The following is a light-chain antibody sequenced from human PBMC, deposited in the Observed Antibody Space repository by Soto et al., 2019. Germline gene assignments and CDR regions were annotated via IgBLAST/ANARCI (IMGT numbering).Light chain of an antibody. CDR2: DAS. V-gene: IGKV3-11*01. CDR1: QSVSSN. Sequence: DIVLTQTPLSLSVTPGQPASISCRASQSVSSNLAWYQQKPGKAPRLLIYDASNRATGIPARFSGSGSGTDFTLTISSLEHEDFAVYYCQQRLTFGQGTRLEIK. J-gene: IGKJ5*01. CDR3: QQRLT.